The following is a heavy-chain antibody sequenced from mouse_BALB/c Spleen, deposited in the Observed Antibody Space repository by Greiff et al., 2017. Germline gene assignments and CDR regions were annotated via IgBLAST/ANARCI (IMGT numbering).Heavy chain of an antibody. CDR2: IDPSNSET. CDR3: ASGYGNYVGAMDY. Sequence: VQGVESGPELVRPGASVKMSCKASGYTFTSYWMHWVKQRPGQGLEWIGMIDPSNSETRLNQKFKDKATLNVDKSSNTAYMQLSSLTSEDSAVYYCASGYGNYVGAMDYWGQGTSVTVSS. J-gene: IGHJ4*01. V-gene: IGHV1S127*01. CDR1: GYTFTSYW. D-gene: IGHD2-10*02.